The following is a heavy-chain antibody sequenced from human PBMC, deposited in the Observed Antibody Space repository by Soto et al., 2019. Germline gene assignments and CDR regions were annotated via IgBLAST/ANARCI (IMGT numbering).Heavy chain of an antibody. CDR3: ARSPYTVSYLAYFDY. D-gene: IGHD1-26*01. CDR1: GFTFSSYG. V-gene: IGHV3-30*03. CDR2: ISYDGSKK. Sequence: QVQLVESGGGVVQPGRSLRLSCAASGFTFSSYGMHWVRQAPGKGLEWVAVISYDGSKKYYADSVTGRFTISRDNSKTTHYRQMNRLRAEDTAVYYCARSPYTVSYLAYFDYWGQGTLVSGSS. J-gene: IGHJ4*02.